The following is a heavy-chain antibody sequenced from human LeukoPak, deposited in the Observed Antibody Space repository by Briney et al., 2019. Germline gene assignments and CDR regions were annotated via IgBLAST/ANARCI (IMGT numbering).Heavy chain of an antibody. D-gene: IGHD7-27*01. Sequence: SGKVSCKASGCTFSSYAISWVRQAPGQGLEWMGGIIPIFGTANYAQKFQGRVTITADESTSTAYMELSSLRSEDTAVYYCARGPAHWGSWYFDYWGQGTLVTVSS. CDR2: IIPIFGTA. J-gene: IGHJ4*02. CDR1: GCTFSSYA. CDR3: ARGPAHWGSWYFDY. V-gene: IGHV1-69*01.